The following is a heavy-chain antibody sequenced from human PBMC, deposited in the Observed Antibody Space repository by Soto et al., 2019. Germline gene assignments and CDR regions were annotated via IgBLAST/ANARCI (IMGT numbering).Heavy chain of an antibody. CDR1: GGSFSGYY. Sequence: SETLSLTCAVYGGSFSGYYWSWIRQPPGKGLEWIGEINHSGSTNYNPSLKSRVTISVDTSKNQFSLKLSSVTAADTAVYYCVREMKTVTYYYYYYYTDVWGKGTTVTVSS. D-gene: IGHD4-4*01. CDR2: INHSGST. CDR3: VREMKTVTYYYYYYYTDV. J-gene: IGHJ6*03. V-gene: IGHV4-34*01.